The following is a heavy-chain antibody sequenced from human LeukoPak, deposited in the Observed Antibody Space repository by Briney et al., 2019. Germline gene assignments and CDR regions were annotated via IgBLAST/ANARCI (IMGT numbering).Heavy chain of an antibody. CDR1: GGSISSGGYY. CDR3: ASNQYYDILTAGAFDI. V-gene: IGHV4-31*03. Sequence: SETLSLTCTVSGGSISSGGYYWSWIRQHPGKGLEWIGYIYYSGSTYYNPSLKSRVTISVDTSKNQFSLKLSSVTAADTAVYYCASNQYYDILTAGAFDIWGQGTMVTVSS. J-gene: IGHJ3*02. CDR2: IYYSGST. D-gene: IGHD3-9*01.